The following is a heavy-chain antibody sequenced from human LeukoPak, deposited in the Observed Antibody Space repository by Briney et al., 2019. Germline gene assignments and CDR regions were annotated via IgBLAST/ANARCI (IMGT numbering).Heavy chain of an antibody. V-gene: IGHV1-24*01. CDR1: GYTLTELS. CDR3: ARGRGYSSSWYFDY. CDR2: FDPEDGET. J-gene: IGHJ4*02. D-gene: IGHD6-13*01. Sequence: ASVKVSCKVSGYTLTELSMHWVRQAPGKGLEWMGGFDPEDGETIYAQKFQGRVTMTEDTSTDTAYMELSRLRSDDTAVYYCARGRGYSSSWYFDYWGQGTLVTVSS.